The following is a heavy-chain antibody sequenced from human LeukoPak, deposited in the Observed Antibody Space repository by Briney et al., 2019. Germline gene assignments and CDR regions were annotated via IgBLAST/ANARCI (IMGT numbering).Heavy chain of an antibody. J-gene: IGHJ4*02. Sequence: ASVKVSCKASGGTFSSYAISWVRQAPGQWLEWMGGFDPEDGEPIFAQRFQGRFSMTEDTSTDTAYMELSSLRPEDTAVYYCATADKWEPLDYWGQGTLVTVSS. CDR1: GGTFSSYA. CDR2: FDPEDGEP. CDR3: ATADKWEPLDY. D-gene: IGHD1-26*01. V-gene: IGHV1-24*01.